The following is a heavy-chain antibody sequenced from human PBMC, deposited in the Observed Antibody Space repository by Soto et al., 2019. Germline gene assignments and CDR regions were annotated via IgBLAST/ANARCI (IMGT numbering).Heavy chain of an antibody. V-gene: IGHV4-34*01. D-gene: IGHD3-10*01. CDR3: ARDTYSMGSYFDY. J-gene: IGHJ4*02. Sequence: SETLSLTCAVYGGSFSGYYWSWIRQPPGKGLEWIGEINHSGSTNYNPSLKSRVTISVDTSKNQFSLKLSSVTAADTAVYHCARDTYSMGSYFDYWGQGTLVTVSS. CDR1: GGSFSGYY. CDR2: INHSGST.